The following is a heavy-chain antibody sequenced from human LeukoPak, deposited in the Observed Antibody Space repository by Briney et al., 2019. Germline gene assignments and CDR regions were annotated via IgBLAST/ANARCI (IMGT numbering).Heavy chain of an antibody. D-gene: IGHD2-2*01. J-gene: IGHJ3*02. CDR2: ISAYNGNT. V-gene: IGHV1-18*01. Sequence: ASVKVSFKASGYTFTSYGISWVRQAPGQGLEWMGWISAYNGNTNYAQKLQGRVTMTTDTSTSTAYMELRSLRSDDTAVYYCARDGVVPAAFDAFDIWGQGTMVTVSS. CDR3: ARDGVVPAAFDAFDI. CDR1: GYTFTSYG.